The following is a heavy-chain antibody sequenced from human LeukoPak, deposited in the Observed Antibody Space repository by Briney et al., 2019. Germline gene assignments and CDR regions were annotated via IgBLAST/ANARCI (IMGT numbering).Heavy chain of an antibody. CDR1: GFTFCNFG. V-gene: IGHV3-30*03. Sequence: PGGSLRLSCIASGFTFCNFGMHWVRQAPGKGLEWVTLISYDGSNKQYGDSVKGRFIISRDNSMSTLYLQMNSLRPEDTAVYFCARERLRYFDLWGRGTLVSVSS. J-gene: IGHJ2*01. CDR2: ISYDGSNK. CDR3: ARERLRYFDL. D-gene: IGHD2-15*01.